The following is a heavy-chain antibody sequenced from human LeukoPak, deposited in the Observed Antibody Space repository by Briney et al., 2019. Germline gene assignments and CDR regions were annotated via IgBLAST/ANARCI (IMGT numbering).Heavy chain of an antibody. CDR3: ARDVSAAAGARYYYYGMDV. D-gene: IGHD2-2*01. J-gene: IGHJ6*02. Sequence: GGSLRLSCAASGFTFSSYSMNWVRQAPGKGLEWVSSISSSSSYIYYADSVKGRFTISRDNAKNSLYLQMNSLRAEDTAVYYCARDVSAAAGARYYYYGMDVWGQGTTVTVSS. V-gene: IGHV3-21*01. CDR2: ISSSSSYI. CDR1: GFTFSSYS.